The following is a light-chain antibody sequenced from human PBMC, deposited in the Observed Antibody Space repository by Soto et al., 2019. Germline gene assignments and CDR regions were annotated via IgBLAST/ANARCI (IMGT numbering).Light chain of an antibody. CDR1: QSVSSN. CDR3: QQYNKWPLT. J-gene: IGKJ4*01. V-gene: IGKV3-15*01. CDR2: GAS. Sequence: EIVMTPSPATLSVSPGERATLSCRASQSVSSNLAWYQHKPGQAPRLLIYGASTRATGIPARFSGSGSGTEFTLTISSLQSEDVAVYYCQQYNKWPLTFGGGTKVEIK.